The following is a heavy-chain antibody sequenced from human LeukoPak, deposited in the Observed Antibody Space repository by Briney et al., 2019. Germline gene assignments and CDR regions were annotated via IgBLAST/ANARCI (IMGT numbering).Heavy chain of an antibody. Sequence: ASVKVSCKASGYTFTGYYIHCVRQAPGQGLEWMGWINPNSGGIKYAQKFQGRVTMTRDTSISTAYIELSRLRSDDTAVYYCGRDRAVAGTAIDAFDIWGQGTMVTVSS. J-gene: IGHJ3*02. D-gene: IGHD6-19*01. V-gene: IGHV1-2*02. CDR3: GRDRAVAGTAIDAFDI. CDR2: INPNSGGI. CDR1: GYTFTGYY.